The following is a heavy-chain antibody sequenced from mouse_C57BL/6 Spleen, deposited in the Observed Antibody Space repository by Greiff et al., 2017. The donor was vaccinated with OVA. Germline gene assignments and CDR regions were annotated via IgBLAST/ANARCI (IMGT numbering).Heavy chain of an antibody. CDR2: IYPRSGNT. CDR1: GYTFTSYG. CDR3: ARYASDYYAMDY. D-gene: IGHD6-1*01. Sequence: VKLQESGAELARPGASVKLSCKASGYTFTSYGISWVKQRTGQGLEWIGEIYPRSGNTYYNEKFKGKATLTADKSSSTAYMELRSLTSEDSAVYFCARYASDYYAMDYWGQGTSVTVSS. V-gene: IGHV1-81*01. J-gene: IGHJ4*01.